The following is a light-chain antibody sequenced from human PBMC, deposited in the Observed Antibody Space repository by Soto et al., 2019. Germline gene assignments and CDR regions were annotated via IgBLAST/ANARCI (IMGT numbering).Light chain of an antibody. J-gene: IGKJ5*01. CDR1: QSVRSD. CDR3: QQYDSWVVT. Sequence: ELVMTQSPGTLSVAPGERATLSCRASQSVRSDVAWYQHKPGQAPRLLIYGASTRATGIPDRLIGNGSKTEFILPIRCMHSQKFVFYYCQQYDSWVVTVGQGTLLEI. CDR2: GAS. V-gene: IGKV3-15*01.